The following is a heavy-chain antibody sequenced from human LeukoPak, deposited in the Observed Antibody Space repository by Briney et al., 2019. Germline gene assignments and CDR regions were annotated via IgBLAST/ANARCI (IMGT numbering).Heavy chain of an antibody. V-gene: IGHV1-8*03. CDR1: GGTFSSYA. J-gene: IGHJ5*02. D-gene: IGHD6-19*01. Sequence: ASVKVSCKASGGTFSSYAISWVRQATGQGLEWMGWMNPNSGNTGYAQKFQGRVTITRNTSISTAYMELSSLRSEDTAVYYCARGRGSGWYDGNWFNPWGQGTLVTVSS. CDR2: MNPNSGNT. CDR3: ARGRGSGWYDGNWFNP.